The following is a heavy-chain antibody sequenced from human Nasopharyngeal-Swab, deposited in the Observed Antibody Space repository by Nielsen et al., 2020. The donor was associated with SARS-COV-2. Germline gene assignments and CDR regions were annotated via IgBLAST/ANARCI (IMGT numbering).Heavy chain of an antibody. Sequence: GGSLRLSCAASGFTFDDYAMHWVRQAPGQGLEWVSGLSWNSGSIGYADSVKGRFTICRDNAKNSLYLQMNSLRAEDTALYYCAKDLRDGYNSGGPDYWGQGTLVTVSS. CDR3: AKDLRDGYNSGGPDY. CDR2: LSWNSGSI. CDR1: GFTFDDYA. V-gene: IGHV3-9*01. J-gene: IGHJ4*02. D-gene: IGHD5-24*01.